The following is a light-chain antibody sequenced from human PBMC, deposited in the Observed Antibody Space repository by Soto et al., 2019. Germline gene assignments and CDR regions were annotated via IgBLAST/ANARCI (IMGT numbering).Light chain of an antibody. V-gene: IGLV1-51*01. CDR1: CSNIGNNY. Sequence: QSVLTQPPSVSAAPGQKVTISCSGSCSNIGNNYVSWYQQLPGTAPKLLIYDNDKRPSGIPDRFSGSKSGTSATLGITGLQTGDEADYYCGTWDTSLSGGVFGGGTKVTVL. J-gene: IGLJ3*02. CDR2: DND. CDR3: GTWDTSLSGGV.